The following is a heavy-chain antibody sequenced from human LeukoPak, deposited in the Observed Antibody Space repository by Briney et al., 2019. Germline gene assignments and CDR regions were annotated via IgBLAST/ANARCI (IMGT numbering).Heavy chain of an antibody. CDR3: AKDSYGPLSGYNSGLDP. D-gene: IGHD3-22*01. V-gene: IGHV3-43D*03. J-gene: IGHJ5*02. CDR1: GFTFDDYA. CDR2: ISWDGGST. Sequence: GGSLRLSCAASGFTFDDYARHWGRQGQGKGVEWVSLISWDGGSTYYADSVKGRFTISRDNSKNSLYLQMNSLRAEDTALYYCAKDSYGPLSGYNSGLDPWGQGTLVTVSS.